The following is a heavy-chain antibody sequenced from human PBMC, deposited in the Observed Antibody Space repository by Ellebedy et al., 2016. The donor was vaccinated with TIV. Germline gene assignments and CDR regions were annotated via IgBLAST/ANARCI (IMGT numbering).Heavy chain of an antibody. CDR1: GFTFSSYE. J-gene: IGHJ4*02. CDR2: ISSSGSTI. Sequence: GGSLRLSCAASGFTFSSYEMNRVRQAPGKGLEWVSYISSSGSTIYYADSVKGRFTISRDNSKNTLYLQMNSLRAEDTAVYYCASGDRYGGGTSDYWGQGTLVTVSS. D-gene: IGHD4-17*01. V-gene: IGHV3-48*03. CDR3: ASGDRYGGGTSDY.